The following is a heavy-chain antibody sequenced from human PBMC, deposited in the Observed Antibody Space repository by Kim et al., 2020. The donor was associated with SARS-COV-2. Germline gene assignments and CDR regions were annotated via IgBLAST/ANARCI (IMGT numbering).Heavy chain of an antibody. Sequence: GGSLRLSCAASGFTFSSYGMSWVRQAPGKGLAWVSGITVSGGSTYYAASAKGRFTIPRDNSKNTLYLQMNSLRAEDTAVYYCARGNYGLDYWGQGTLVTV. CDR3: ARGNYGLDY. CDR1: GFTFSSYG. D-gene: IGHD3-10*01. V-gene: IGHV3-23*01. J-gene: IGHJ4*02. CDR2: ITVSGGST.